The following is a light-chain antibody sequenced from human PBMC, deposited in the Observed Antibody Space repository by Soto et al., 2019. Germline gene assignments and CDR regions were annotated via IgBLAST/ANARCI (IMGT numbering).Light chain of an antibody. CDR2: DNN. V-gene: IGLV1-51*01. Sequence: QPVLTQPPSLSAAPGQTVTISCSGGSSNIGNNYVSWYQQVAGTTPKLLIFDNNKRPSGIPDRFSGSKSGTSATLGIAGLQTGDAADYYCATWDSSLSAWLFGGGTKLTVL. CDR3: ATWDSSLSAWL. J-gene: IGLJ3*02. CDR1: SSNIGNNY.